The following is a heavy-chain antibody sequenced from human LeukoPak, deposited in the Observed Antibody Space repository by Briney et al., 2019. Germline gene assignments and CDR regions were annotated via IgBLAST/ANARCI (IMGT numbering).Heavy chain of an antibody. D-gene: IGHD6-19*01. CDR3: AVNGWYGY. CDR1: GFTFVSNA. CDR2: ISGSGDRT. Sequence: PGGSLRLSCAASGFTFVSNAMSWVRQAPGKGLEWVSAISGSGDRTHYADSVKGRFTISRDNSRNTLYLQMNSLRADDTAVYYCAVNGWYGYWGQGTLVTVSS. V-gene: IGHV3-23*01. J-gene: IGHJ4*02.